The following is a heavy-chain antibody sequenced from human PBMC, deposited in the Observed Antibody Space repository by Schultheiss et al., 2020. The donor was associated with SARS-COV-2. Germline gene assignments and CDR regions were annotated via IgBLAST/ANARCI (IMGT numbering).Heavy chain of an antibody. CDR3: ARATIAVAGFDY. D-gene: IGHD6-19*01. J-gene: IGHJ4*02. Sequence: SQTLSLTCTVSGGSISGSGYYWTWIRQHPGKGLEWIGYIFHSGNTYYNPSLKSLITMSVDTSENQFSLKLSFVTVADAAVYYCARATIAVAGFDYWGQGTLVTVSS. CDR1: GGSISGSGYY. V-gene: IGHV4-31*01. CDR2: IFHSGNT.